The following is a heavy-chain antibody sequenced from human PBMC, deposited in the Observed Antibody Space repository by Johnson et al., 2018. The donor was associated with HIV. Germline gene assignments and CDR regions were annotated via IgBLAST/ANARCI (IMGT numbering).Heavy chain of an antibody. V-gene: IGHV3-15*01. CDR2: LKSKTDAGTT. J-gene: IGHJ3*01. CDR3: TTIHYDSSSPGAFDF. D-gene: IGHD3-22*01. CDR1: GFTFSNAW. Sequence: VQLVESGGGLVKPGGSLRLSCAASGFTFSNAWMSWVRQAPGKGLEWVGRLKSKTDAGTTDYAAPVKGRFTISRDDSKNTLYLQMNSLQTEDTGVYYCTTIHYDSSSPGAFDFWGQGTMVTVSS.